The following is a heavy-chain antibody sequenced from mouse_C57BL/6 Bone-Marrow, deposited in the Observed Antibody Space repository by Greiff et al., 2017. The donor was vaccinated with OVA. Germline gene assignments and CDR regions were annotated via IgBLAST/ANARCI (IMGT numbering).Heavy chain of an antibody. Sequence: ESGAELVRPGASVTLSCKASGYTFTDYEMHWVKQTPVHGLEWIGAIDPETGGTAYNQKFKGKAILTADKSSSTAYMELRSLTSEDSAVYYCTRDYYGTFDYWGQGTTLTVSS. CDR1: GYTFTDYE. V-gene: IGHV1-15*01. CDR2: IDPETGGT. J-gene: IGHJ2*01. D-gene: IGHD1-1*01. CDR3: TRDYYGTFDY.